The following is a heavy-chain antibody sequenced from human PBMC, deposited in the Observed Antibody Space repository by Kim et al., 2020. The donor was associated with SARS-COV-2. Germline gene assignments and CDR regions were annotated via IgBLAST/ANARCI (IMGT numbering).Heavy chain of an antibody. CDR1: GFTFDDYA. J-gene: IGHJ3*01. D-gene: IGHD6-13*01. CDR2: ISWNSDSI. CDR3: VKDTSAGGVLDVFHV. V-gene: IGHV3-9*01. Sequence: GGSLRLSCAASGFTFDDYAMHWVRQAPGKGLEWISVISWNSDSIVYADSVKGRFTISRDNAKNSLYLQMNSLRPEDTALYYCVKDTSAGGVLDVFHVWGQGTLVTVSS.